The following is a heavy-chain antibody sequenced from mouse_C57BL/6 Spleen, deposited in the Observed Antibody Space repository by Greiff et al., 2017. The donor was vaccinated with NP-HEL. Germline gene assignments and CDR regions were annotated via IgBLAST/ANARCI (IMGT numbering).Heavy chain of an antibody. CDR2: FYPGGGSI. Sequence: QVQLQQSGAELVKPGASVKLSCKASGYTFTESTIHWVKQRSGQGLEWIGWFYPGGGSIKYNGKFKDKATLTADQSSSTVYMERSRLISEDSAVYFCARHDGITTVDYFDYWGQGTTLTVSS. CDR1: GYTFTEST. D-gene: IGHD1-1*01. V-gene: IGHV1-62-2*01. J-gene: IGHJ2*01. CDR3: ARHDGITTVDYFDY.